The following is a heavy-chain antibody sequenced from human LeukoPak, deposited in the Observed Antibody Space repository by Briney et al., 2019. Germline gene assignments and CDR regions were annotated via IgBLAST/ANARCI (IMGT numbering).Heavy chain of an antibody. J-gene: IGHJ4*02. CDR1: GFTFSNYA. Sequence: GGSLRLSCEASGFTFSNYAMSWVRQAPGKGLEWVSSIRASGGSTYYADSVKGRFTISRDNSKNTLFLQMNSLRAEDMAVYYCANLWGGSYEDLWGQGTLVTVSS. CDR3: ANLWGGSYEDL. CDR2: IRASGGST. V-gene: IGHV3-23*01. D-gene: IGHD3-16*01.